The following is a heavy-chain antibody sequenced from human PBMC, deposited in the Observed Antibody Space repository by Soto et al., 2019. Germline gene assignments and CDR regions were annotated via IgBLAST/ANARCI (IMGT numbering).Heavy chain of an antibody. Sequence: PSETLSLTCTVSGDSIRSGNHYWSWIRQPPGKGLEWIGYIYYSGSTYYSPSLKSRVTISVDTSKNQFSLKLNSVTAADTAVYYCATVDILTVSGCMDVWGQGTTVTVSS. D-gene: IGHD3-9*01. V-gene: IGHV4-30-4*01. CDR2: IYYSGST. CDR3: ATVDILTVSGCMDV. CDR1: GDSIRSGNHY. J-gene: IGHJ6*02.